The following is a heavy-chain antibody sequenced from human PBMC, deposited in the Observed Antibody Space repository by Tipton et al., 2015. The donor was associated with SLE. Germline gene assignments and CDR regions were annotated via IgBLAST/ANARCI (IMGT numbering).Heavy chain of an antibody. J-gene: IGHJ5*02. Sequence: QVQLVQSGAEVKKPGASVKVSCKASGFTFTSYGISWVRQAPGQGLEWMGWISAYNGNTDYAQKLQGRVLMTTDTSTNTAFMELRGLRYDDTALYYCVRDAVGWFDTWGQGTLVTVSP. V-gene: IGHV1-18*01. D-gene: IGHD2-15*01. CDR1: GFTFTSYG. CDR2: ISAYNGNT. CDR3: VRDAVGWFDT.